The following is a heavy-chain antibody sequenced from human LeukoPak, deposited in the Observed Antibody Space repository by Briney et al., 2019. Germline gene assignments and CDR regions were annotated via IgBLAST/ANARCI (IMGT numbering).Heavy chain of an antibody. CDR3: ARARVVKIDY. Sequence: SQTLSLTCAVSGGSISSGGYSWSWIRQPPGKGLEWIGYIYHSGSTYYNPSLKSRVTISVDRSKNQFSLKPSSVTAADTAVYYCARARVVKIDYWGQGTLVTVSS. D-gene: IGHD4-23*01. V-gene: IGHV4-30-2*01. CDR2: IYHSGST. J-gene: IGHJ4*02. CDR1: GGSISSGGYS.